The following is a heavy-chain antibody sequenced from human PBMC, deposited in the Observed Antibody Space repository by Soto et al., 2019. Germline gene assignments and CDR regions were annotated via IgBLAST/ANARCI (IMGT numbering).Heavy chain of an antibody. CDR3: ARVGYSSGWYLVY. CDR1: GFTFSSYW. V-gene: IGHV3-74*01. D-gene: IGHD6-19*01. J-gene: IGHJ4*02. CDR2: INSDGSST. Sequence: GGSLRLSCAASGFTFSSYWMHWVRQAPGKGLVWVSRINSDGSSTSYADSVKGRFTISRDNAKNTLYLQMNSLRAEDTAVYYCARVGYSSGWYLVYWGQGTLVTVSS.